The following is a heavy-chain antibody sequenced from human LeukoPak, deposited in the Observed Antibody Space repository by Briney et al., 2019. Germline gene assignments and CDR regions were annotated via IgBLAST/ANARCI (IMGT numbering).Heavy chain of an antibody. CDR1: GFTFRSYG. J-gene: IGHJ6*04. CDR2: ISGSGSTI. D-gene: IGHD3-10*02. V-gene: IGHV3-48*04. Sequence: GGTLRLSCAASGFTFRSYGMSWVRQTPGMGLEWVSAISGSGSTIYYADSVKGRFTISRDNAKNSLYLQMNSLRAEDTAVYYCAELGITMIGGVWGKGTTVTISS. CDR3: AELGITMIGGV.